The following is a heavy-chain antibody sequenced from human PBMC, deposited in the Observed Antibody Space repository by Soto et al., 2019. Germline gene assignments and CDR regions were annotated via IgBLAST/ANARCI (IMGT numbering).Heavy chain of an antibody. D-gene: IGHD4-17*01. J-gene: IGHJ3*02. V-gene: IGHV4-59*08. Sequence: QVQLQESGPGLVKPSETLSLTCTVSGGSISSYYWSWIRQPPGKGLEWIGYIYYSGSTNYNPSLKSRVTISVDTSTNHFTLKLSSVTAADTAVYYCARLRDYGDYIDAFDIWGQGTMVPVSS. CDR3: ARLRDYGDYIDAFDI. CDR1: GGSISSYY. CDR2: IYYSGST.